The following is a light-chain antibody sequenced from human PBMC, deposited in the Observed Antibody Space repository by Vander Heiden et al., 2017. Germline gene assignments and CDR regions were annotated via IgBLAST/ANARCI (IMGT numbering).Light chain of an antibody. J-gene: IGLJ3*02. Sequence: QPVLTPPPSPSSWPGLRIIIPCSRSCSNICCNILIWHQHHPRAAPKLLIYTDDQRPSGVPDRFSGSRSGTSASLAISGLQSEDEADYYCLAWDDSLSGFWVFGGGTKVTVL. V-gene: IGLV1-44*01. CDR2: TDD. CDR3: LAWDDSLSGFWV. CDR1: CSNICCNI.